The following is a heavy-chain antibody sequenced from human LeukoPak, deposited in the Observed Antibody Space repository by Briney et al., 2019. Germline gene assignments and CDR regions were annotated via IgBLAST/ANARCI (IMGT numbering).Heavy chain of an antibody. CDR1: GFTFSSYE. V-gene: IGHV3-48*03. CDR2: ISSSGSTI. D-gene: IGHD3-10*02. J-gene: IGHJ6*04. CDR3: AELGITMIGGF. Sequence: PGGSLRLSCAASGFTFSSYEMNWVRKAPGKGLEWVSYISSSGSTIYYADSVKGRFTISRDNAKNSLYLQMISLRAEDTAVYYCAELGITMIGGFWGKGTTVTISS.